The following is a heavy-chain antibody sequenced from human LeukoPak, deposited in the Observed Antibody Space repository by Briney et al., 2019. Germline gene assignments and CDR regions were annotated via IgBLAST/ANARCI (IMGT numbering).Heavy chain of an antibody. Sequence: GGSVTLSCAASGFTFSRYGMHWVRQAPGKGLEWVAVIWYDGSNKYYADPVKGRFTISRDNSKNTLYLQINSLRAEDTAVSYCARNIVGATHDAFDIWGEGTMVTVSS. J-gene: IGHJ3*02. D-gene: IGHD3-22*01. CDR1: GFTFSRYG. CDR2: IWYDGSNK. V-gene: IGHV3-33*01. CDR3: ARNIVGATHDAFDI.